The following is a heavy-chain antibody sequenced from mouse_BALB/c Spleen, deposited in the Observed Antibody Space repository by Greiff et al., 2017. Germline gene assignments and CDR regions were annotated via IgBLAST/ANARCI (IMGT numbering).Heavy chain of an antibody. Sequence: QVQLQQSGAELVRPGTSVKVSCKASGYAFTNYLIEWVKQRPGQGLEWIGVINPGSGGTNYNEKFKGKATLTADKSSSTAYMQLSSLTSDDSAVYFCARVGYDGTDYWGQGTSVTVSS. J-gene: IGHJ4*01. CDR1: GYAFTNYL. V-gene: IGHV1-54*01. CDR2: INPGSGGT. CDR3: ARVGYDGTDY. D-gene: IGHD2-2*01.